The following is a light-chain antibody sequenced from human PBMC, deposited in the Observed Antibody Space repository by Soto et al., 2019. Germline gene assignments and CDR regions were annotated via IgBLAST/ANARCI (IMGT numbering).Light chain of an antibody. CDR2: GAS. CDR1: QSVSSC. V-gene: IGKV3-11*01. J-gene: IGKJ5*01. Sequence: EIVFTQSPATLSLSPGERAPLSCRARQSVSSCLAWYQQKPGQAPRLLISGASNRAPGIPTRLRGRGSGTDFPLTLNSLEPEDSAVYYCQHRKDWQALFGEGTRWE. CDR3: QHRKDWQAL.